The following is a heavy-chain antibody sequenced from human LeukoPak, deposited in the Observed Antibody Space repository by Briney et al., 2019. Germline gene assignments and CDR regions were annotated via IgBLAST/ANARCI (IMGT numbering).Heavy chain of an antibody. CDR1: GFTFSTYA. CDR2: ISSGGTYI. CDR3: ARAGILVAHTDWYFDR. D-gene: IGHD2-21*01. J-gene: IGHJ2*01. Sequence: PGGSLRLSCAASGFTFSTYAMNWVRQAPGKGLQWVSSISSGGTYIYYADSVKGRFTVSRDNAKNSLYLQMNSLRAEDTAVYYCARAGILVAHTDWYFDRWGRGTLVTVSS. V-gene: IGHV3-21*01.